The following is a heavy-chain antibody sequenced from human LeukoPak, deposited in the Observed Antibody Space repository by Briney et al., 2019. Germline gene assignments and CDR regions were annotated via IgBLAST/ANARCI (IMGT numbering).Heavy chain of an antibody. CDR2: ISAYNGNT. CDR1: GYTFTSYG. CDR3: ARAAYYESNGYYLPDDY. Sequence: GASVKVSCKASGYTFTSYGISWVRQAPGQGLEWMGWISAYNGNTNYAQKLQGRVTMTTDTSTSTAYMELRSLRSDDTAVDYCARAAYYESNGYYLPDDYWGQGTLVTVSS. D-gene: IGHD3-22*01. J-gene: IGHJ4*02. V-gene: IGHV1-18*01.